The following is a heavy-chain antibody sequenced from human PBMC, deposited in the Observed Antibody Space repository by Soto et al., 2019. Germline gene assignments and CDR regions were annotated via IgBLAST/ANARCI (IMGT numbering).Heavy chain of an antibody. Sequence: QITLKESGPTLVKPTQTLTLTCTFAGFSLSTSGVGVGWIRQPPGNALEWLALIYWDDDKPYSPSLKIRLTIPTHTSKNQVVLTMPDTVPVDTTTNYCAHIITAAAPYFDYWGQGTLVTVSS. V-gene: IGHV2-5*02. CDR1: GFSLSTSGVG. J-gene: IGHJ4*02. D-gene: IGHD6-13*01. CDR3: AHIITAAAPYFDY. CDR2: IYWDDDK.